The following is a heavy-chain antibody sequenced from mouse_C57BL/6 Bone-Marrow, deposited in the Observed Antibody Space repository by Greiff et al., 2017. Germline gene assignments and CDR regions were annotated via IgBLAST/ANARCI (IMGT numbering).Heavy chain of an antibody. D-gene: IGHD1-1*01. CDR1: GYTFTDYY. CDR2: IFPGSGST. CDR3: ARDYYGSSPWFAY. Sequence: VQLQQSGPELVKPGASVKISWKASGYTFTDYYINWVKQRPGQGLEWIGWIFPGSGSTYYNEKFKGKATLTVDKSSSTAYMLLSSLTSEDSAVYFCARDYYGSSPWFAYWGQGTLVTVSA. J-gene: IGHJ3*01. V-gene: IGHV1-75*01.